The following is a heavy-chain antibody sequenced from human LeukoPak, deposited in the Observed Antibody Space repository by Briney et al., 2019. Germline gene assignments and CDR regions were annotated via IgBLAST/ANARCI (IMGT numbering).Heavy chain of an antibody. CDR1: GFSFTTYW. D-gene: IGHD6-19*01. V-gene: IGHV3-30*02. Sequence: PGGSLRLSCAASGFSFTTYWMSWVRQAPGKGLEWVAFIRYDGSNKYYADSVKGRFTISRDNSKNTLYLQMNSLRAGDTAVYYCARVTSGWYGYYFDYWGQGTLVTVSS. CDR2: IRYDGSNK. CDR3: ARVTSGWYGYYFDY. J-gene: IGHJ4*02.